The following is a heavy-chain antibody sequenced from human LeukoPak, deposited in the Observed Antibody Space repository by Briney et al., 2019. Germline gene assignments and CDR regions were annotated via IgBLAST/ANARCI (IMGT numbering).Heavy chain of an antibody. V-gene: IGHV4-59*08. CDR2: IYYSGNT. Sequence: PSETLSLTCTVSGDSISGHYWGWIRQPPGKGLEWIGYIYYSGNTNYNPSLKSRVTISVDTSKNQFSLKLSSVTAADTAVYYCARHRLVVVPHHYYGMDVWGQGTTVTVSS. CDR3: ARHRLVVVPHHYYGMDV. D-gene: IGHD3-22*01. J-gene: IGHJ6*02. CDR1: GDSISGHY.